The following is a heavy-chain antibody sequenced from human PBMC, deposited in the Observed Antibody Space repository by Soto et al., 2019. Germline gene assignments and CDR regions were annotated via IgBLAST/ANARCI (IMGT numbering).Heavy chain of an antibody. CDR2: IYWDDDK. J-gene: IGHJ4*02. CDR3: ARWFGESFDY. Sequence: QITLKESGPTLVKPTQTLTLTCTFSGFSLSTSGVGVGWIRQPPGKALEWLALIYWDDDKRYSPSLKSRLTLTQDPSKNQVVLTMTTMDPVDTPTYYCARWFGESFDYWGQGTLVTVSS. CDR1: GFSLSTSGVG. V-gene: IGHV2-5*02. D-gene: IGHD3-10*01.